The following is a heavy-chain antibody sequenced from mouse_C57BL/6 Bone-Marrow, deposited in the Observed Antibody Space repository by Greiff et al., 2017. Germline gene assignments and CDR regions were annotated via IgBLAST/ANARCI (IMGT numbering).Heavy chain of an antibody. Sequence: EVQGVESGGGLVKPGGSLKLSCAASGFTFSSYTMSWVRQTPEKRLEWVATISGGGGNTYYPDSVKGRFTISRDNAKNTLYLQMSSLRSEDTALYYCARRPYYAMDYWGQGTSVTVSS. J-gene: IGHJ4*01. V-gene: IGHV5-9*01. CDR3: ARRPYYAMDY. CDR2: ISGGGGNT. CDR1: GFTFSSYT.